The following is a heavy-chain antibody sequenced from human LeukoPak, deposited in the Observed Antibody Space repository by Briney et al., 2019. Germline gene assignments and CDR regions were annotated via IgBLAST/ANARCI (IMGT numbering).Heavy chain of an antibody. CDR2: IYTGGRT. CDR3: ARVTTGSYYSDY. J-gene: IGHJ4*02. CDR1: GVSISCFH. D-gene: IGHD1-26*01. Sequence: SETLSRTCTVSGVSISCFHWKWLPQPAGKGLEWIGRIYTGGRTNYNPSLKSRVTISVDKSKNQFSLKVSSVTAADTAVYYGARVTTGSYYSDYWGQGSLVTVSS. V-gene: IGHV4-4*07.